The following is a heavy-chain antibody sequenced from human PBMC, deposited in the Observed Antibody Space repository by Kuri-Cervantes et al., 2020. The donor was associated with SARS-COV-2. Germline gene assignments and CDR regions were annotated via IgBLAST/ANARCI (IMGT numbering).Heavy chain of an antibody. D-gene: IGHD6-13*01. CDR2: ISGSGGST. J-gene: IGHJ4*02. V-gene: IGHV3-23*01. Sequence: GESLKISCAASGFTFDDYGMSWVRQAPGKGLEWVSAISGSGGSTYYADSVKGRFTISRDNSKNTLYLQMNSLRAEDTAVYYCAKDRGYSSSWYTFVGSDYWGQGTLATVSS. CDR3: AKDRGYSSSWYTFVGSDY. CDR1: GFTFDDYG.